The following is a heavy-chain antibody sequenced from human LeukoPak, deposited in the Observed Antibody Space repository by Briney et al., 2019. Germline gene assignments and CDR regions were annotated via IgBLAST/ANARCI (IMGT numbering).Heavy chain of an antibody. CDR3: AKDWGAYYDSSGFYSGDFDY. CDR2: ISGDGGST. CDR1: GFTFDDYA. J-gene: IGHJ2*01. D-gene: IGHD3-22*01. V-gene: IGHV3-43*02. Sequence: GGSLRLSCAASGFTFDDYAMHWVRQAPGKGLEWVSLISGDGGSTYYADSVKGRFTISRDNSKNSLYLQMNSLRTEDTALYYCAKDWGAYYDSSGFYSGDFDYWGRGTLVTVSS.